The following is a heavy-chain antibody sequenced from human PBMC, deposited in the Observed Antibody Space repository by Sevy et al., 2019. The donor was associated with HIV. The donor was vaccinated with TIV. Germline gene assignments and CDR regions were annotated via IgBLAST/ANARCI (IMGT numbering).Heavy chain of an antibody. CDR3: ARDRYYDASGYYYYYYGMDV. CDR2: IDSGGST. J-gene: IGHJ6*02. D-gene: IGHD3-22*01. CDR1: GFTVSGND. Sequence: GGSLRLSCAASGFTVSGNDMAWVRLAPGKGLEWVSLIDSGGSTYYADAVKGRFTISRDNAKNTLYLQMNPLRAEDTAVYFCARDRYYDASGYYYYYYGMDVWGQGTTVTVSS. V-gene: IGHV3-66*01.